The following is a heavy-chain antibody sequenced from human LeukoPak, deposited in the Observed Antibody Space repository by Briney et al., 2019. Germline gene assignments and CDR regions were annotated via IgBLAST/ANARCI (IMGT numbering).Heavy chain of an antibody. CDR2: IRYNGNNQ. D-gene: IGHD3-10*01. V-gene: IGHV3-30*02. J-gene: IGHJ6*03. Sequence: PGGSLRLSCAASGFTFNNYGMQWVRQAPGKGLEWLAFIRYNGNNQYYADSVKGRFTISRDNSKNTLYLQMNSLKGDDTAVYYCATDSAFYYIDVWGKGTTVIISS. CDR1: GFTFNNYG. CDR3: ATDSAFYYIDV.